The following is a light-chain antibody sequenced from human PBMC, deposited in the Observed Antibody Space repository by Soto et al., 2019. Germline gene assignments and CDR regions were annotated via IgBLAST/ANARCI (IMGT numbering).Light chain of an antibody. CDR1: SSNIGAGYD. CDR3: QSYDSSLSGRV. CDR2: GNS. Sequence: QSVLTQPPSVSGAPGQRVTISCTGSSSNIGAGYDVHWYQQLPGTAPKVLIYGNSNRPSGVPDRFSGSKSGTSASLAITGLQADDEADYYCQSYDSSLSGRVFGTGTKVTVL. J-gene: IGLJ1*01. V-gene: IGLV1-40*01.